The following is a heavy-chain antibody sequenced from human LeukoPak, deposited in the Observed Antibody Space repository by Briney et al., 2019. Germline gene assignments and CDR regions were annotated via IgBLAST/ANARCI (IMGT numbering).Heavy chain of an antibody. CDR1: GYTFTSYG. Sequence: ASVKVSCKASGYTFTSYGISWVRQAPGQELEWMGWISAYNGNTNYAQKLQGRVTMTTDTSTGTAYMELRSLRSDDTAVYYCARVRYGDYDYYFDYWGQGTLVTVSS. V-gene: IGHV1-18*01. D-gene: IGHD4-17*01. J-gene: IGHJ4*02. CDR3: ARVRYGDYDYYFDY. CDR2: ISAYNGNT.